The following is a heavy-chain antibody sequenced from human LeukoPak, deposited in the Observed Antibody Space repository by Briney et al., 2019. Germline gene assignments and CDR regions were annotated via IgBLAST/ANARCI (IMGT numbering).Heavy chain of an antibody. J-gene: IGHJ4*02. V-gene: IGHV3-64*01. CDR1: GFTFSSYA. D-gene: IGHD3-9*01. CDR2: ISSNGGST. CDR3: ARARIRYFDWSASDY. Sequence: GGSLRLSCAASGFTFSSYAMHWVRQAPGKGLEYVSAISSNGGSTYYANSVKGRFTISRDNSKNTLYLQMGSLRAEDMAVYYCARARIRYFDWSASDYWGQGTLVTVSS.